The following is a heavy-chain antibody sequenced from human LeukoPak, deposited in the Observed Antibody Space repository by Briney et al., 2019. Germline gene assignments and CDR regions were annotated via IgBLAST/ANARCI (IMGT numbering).Heavy chain of an antibody. V-gene: IGHV3-23*01. Sequence: PGASLRLSCEASGFTFRSYGMSWVSQGPGKGLEWVSGISGRGGETDYADFVKGRFTISRDNSKNTLFLQMNSLRAEDTAVYYCAKDLKGLYDYVRGSYAIDIWGHGTMVTVSS. J-gene: IGHJ3*02. D-gene: IGHD3-16*01. CDR3: AKDLKGLYDYVRGSYAIDI. CDR2: ISGRGGET. CDR1: GFTFRSYG.